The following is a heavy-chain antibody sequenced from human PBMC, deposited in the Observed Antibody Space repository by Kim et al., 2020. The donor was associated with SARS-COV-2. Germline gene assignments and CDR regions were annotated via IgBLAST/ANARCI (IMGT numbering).Heavy chain of an antibody. V-gene: IGHV4-39*01. CDR1: GGSISSSSYY. D-gene: IGHD3-10*01. Sequence: SETLSLTCTVSGGSISSSSYYWGWIRQPPGKGLEWIGSIYYSGSTYYNPSLKSRVTISVDTSKNQFSLKLSSVTAADTAVYYCARRIATMVRGVIIKPFDYWGQGTLVTVSS. J-gene: IGHJ4*02. CDR2: IYYSGST. CDR3: ARRIATMVRGVIIKPFDY.